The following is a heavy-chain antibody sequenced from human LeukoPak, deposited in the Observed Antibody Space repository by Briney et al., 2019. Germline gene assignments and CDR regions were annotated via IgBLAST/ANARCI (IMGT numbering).Heavy chain of an antibody. Sequence: GGSLRLSSAASGFTFSTYGMHWVRQAPGKGLEWVAVISYDGRSKYYPDSVKGRFTFSKDNSKNTLYLQMNSLRAEDTAVYYCAKDGDYYGSGTKGYYFDYWGQGTLVTVSS. CDR2: ISYDGRSK. CDR1: GFTFSTYG. CDR3: AKDGDYYGSGTKGYYFDY. V-gene: IGHV3-30*18. J-gene: IGHJ4*02. D-gene: IGHD3-10*01.